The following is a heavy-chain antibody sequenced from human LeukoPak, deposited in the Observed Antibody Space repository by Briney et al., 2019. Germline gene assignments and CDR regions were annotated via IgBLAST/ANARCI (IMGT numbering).Heavy chain of an antibody. CDR3: ATNLVVVAATDY. V-gene: IGHV1-24*01. J-gene: IGHJ4*02. CDR1: ENTLNGLS. D-gene: IGHD2-15*01. Sequence: ASSKVSCQVSENTLNGLSMHCVRQALGKGNEWMGGFDPEDGETIYAQKFQGRVTMTEDTSTDTAYMELSSLRSEDTAVYYCATNLVVVAATDYWGQGTLVTVSS. CDR2: FDPEDGET.